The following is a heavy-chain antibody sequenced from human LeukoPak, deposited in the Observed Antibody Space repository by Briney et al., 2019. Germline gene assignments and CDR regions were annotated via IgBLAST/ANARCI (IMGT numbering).Heavy chain of an antibody. V-gene: IGHV1-18*01. CDR3: ARWGSMVRGVNYYYMDV. Sequence: ASVKVSCKASGYTFTSYGISWVRQAPGQGLEWMGWISAYNGNTNYAQKLQGRVTMTTDTSTSTAYMELRSLRSDDTAVYYCARWGSMVRGVNYYYMDVWGKGTTVTISS. D-gene: IGHD3-10*01. J-gene: IGHJ6*03. CDR1: GYTFTSYG. CDR2: ISAYNGNT.